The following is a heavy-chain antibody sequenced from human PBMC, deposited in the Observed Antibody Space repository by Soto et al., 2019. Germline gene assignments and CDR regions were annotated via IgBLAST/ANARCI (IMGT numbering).Heavy chain of an antibody. D-gene: IGHD6-19*01. J-gene: IGHJ4*02. CDR1: GYSFTRYW. V-gene: IGHV5-51*01. Sequence: PGESLKISCKGSGYSFTRYWIAWVRQMPGKGLECMGIIYPGDSDTRYSPSFQGQVTISADKSSAYLQWNSLEASDTAMYYCARWYSSGLYYLDYWGQGTLVTVSS. CDR3: ARWYSSGLYYLDY. CDR2: IYPGDSDT.